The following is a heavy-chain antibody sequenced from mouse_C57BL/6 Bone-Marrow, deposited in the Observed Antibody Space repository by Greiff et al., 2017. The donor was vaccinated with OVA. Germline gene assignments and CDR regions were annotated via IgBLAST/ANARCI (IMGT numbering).Heavy chain of an antibody. CDR2: IDPSDSYT. Sequence: QVQLQQPGAELVMPGASVKLSCKASGYTFTSYWMHWVKQRPGQGLEWIGEIDPSDSYTNYNQKFKGKSTLTVDKSSSTAYMQLSSLTSEDSAVYDCARSKLGGYYFDYWGQGTTLTVSA. CDR1: GYTFTSYW. V-gene: IGHV1-69*01. J-gene: IGHJ2*01. D-gene: IGHD4-1*01. CDR3: ARSKLGGYYFDY.